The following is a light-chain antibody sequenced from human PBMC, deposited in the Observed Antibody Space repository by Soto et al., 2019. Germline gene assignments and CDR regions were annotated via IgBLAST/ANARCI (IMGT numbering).Light chain of an antibody. J-gene: IGKJ4*01. CDR3: QQYYSYHALT. CDR2: AAS. Sequence: DIQMTQSPSSLSASVGDRVTITCRASQSISSYLNWYQQKPGKAPKLLIYAASSLQSGVPSRFSGSGSGTDFTLTISCLQSEDFATYYCQQYYSYHALTFGGGTKVDIK. CDR1: QSISSY. V-gene: IGKV1-39*01.